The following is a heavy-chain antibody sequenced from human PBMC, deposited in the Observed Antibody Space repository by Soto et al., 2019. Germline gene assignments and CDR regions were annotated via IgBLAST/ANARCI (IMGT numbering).Heavy chain of an antibody. D-gene: IGHD1-1*01. V-gene: IGHV3-23*01. CDR3: AKHWDD. J-gene: IGHJ1*01. Sequence: EMQLLESGGALVQPGGSLRLSCAASGFTFTTYDMSWVRQAPGKGLAWVSTVTTTGDNTYYADSVKGRFSISRYNSKNTLYLQMNSLRVEDTALYYCAKHWDDWGQGTLVTVSS. CDR1: GFTFTTYD. CDR2: VTTTGDNT.